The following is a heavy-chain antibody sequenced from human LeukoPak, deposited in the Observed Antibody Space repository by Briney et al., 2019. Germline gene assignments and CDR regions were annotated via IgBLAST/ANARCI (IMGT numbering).Heavy chain of an antibody. D-gene: IGHD4-17*01. CDR3: TKNTGDFDI. CDR2: VKSVAEGGAG. Sequence: TGGSLRLSCVFPSLIFSHAWMNWVRQAPGKGLEWVGRVKSVAEGGAGEYGTAVKGRFTISRDDSKKTVYLQMHNLSTEDTALYYCTKNTGDFDIWGQGTMVIVSS. CDR1: SLIFSHAW. J-gene: IGHJ3*02. V-gene: IGHV3-15*07.